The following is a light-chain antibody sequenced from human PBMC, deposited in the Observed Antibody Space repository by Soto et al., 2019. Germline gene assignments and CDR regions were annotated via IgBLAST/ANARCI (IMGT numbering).Light chain of an antibody. V-gene: IGKV3-20*01. CDR2: GAS. Sequence: EIVLTQSPGTLSLSPGERATLSCRASQSVSTSYLAWYQQKPGQAPRLLISGASRRATGIPDRFSGSGSGTDFTLTISRLEPEDFVVYYCQQYGSSYTFGQGTKLEIK. J-gene: IGKJ2*01. CDR1: QSVSTSY. CDR3: QQYGSSYT.